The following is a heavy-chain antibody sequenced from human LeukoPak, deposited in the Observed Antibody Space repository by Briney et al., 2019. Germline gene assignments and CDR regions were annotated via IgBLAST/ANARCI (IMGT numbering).Heavy chain of an antibody. CDR2: MNPNSGET. D-gene: IGHD4-23*01. CDR1: GYTFTSYG. J-gene: IGHJ4*02. V-gene: IGHV1-8*01. CDR3: ARADYGGNSVPFDY. Sequence: RASVKVSCTASGYTFTSYGINWVRQAPGQGLEWMGWMNPNSGETGYEHKFQGRVTMTRDTSINTPYMELSSLRSEDPAVYYCARADYGGNSVPFDYWGQGTLVTVSS.